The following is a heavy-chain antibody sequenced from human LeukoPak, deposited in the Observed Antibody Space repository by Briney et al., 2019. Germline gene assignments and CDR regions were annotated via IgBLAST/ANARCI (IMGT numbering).Heavy chain of an antibody. Sequence: GGSLRLSCAASGFTFSSYAMSWVRQAPGKGLEWVSAISGSGGSTYYADSVKGRFTISRDNSKNTLYLQMNSLRAEDTAVYYCARGPSYYYDSSFDYWGQGTLVTVSS. D-gene: IGHD3-22*01. V-gene: IGHV3-23*01. J-gene: IGHJ4*02. CDR2: ISGSGGST. CDR1: GFTFSSYA. CDR3: ARGPSYYYDSSFDY.